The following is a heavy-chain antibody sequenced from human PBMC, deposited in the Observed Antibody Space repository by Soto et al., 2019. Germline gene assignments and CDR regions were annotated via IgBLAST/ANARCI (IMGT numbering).Heavy chain of an antibody. Sequence: QVQLVESGEGVVQPGRSLRLSCAASGFTFSNYPMHWVRQAPGKGLEWVALISYDGSNKYYADSVKGRFTISRDNSKNPLHLQMNSLRAEDTALYYCARVAVRYCSGGSCYYFDYWGQGTLVTVTS. CDR3: ARVAVRYCSGGSCYYFDY. V-gene: IGHV3-30-3*01. D-gene: IGHD2-15*01. CDR1: GFTFSNYP. CDR2: ISYDGSNK. J-gene: IGHJ4*02.